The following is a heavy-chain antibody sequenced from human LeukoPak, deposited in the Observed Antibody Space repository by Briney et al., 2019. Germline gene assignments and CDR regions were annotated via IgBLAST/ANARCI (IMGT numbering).Heavy chain of an antibody. Sequence: SVKVSCKASGGTFSSYAISWVRQAPGQGLEWMGGIIPIFGTANYAQKLQGRVTMTTDTSTSTAYMELRSLRSDDTAVYYCARELGIAARRGGNWFDPWGQGTLVTVSS. CDR3: ARELGIAARRGGNWFDP. CDR2: IIPIFGTA. V-gene: IGHV1-69*05. D-gene: IGHD6-6*01. J-gene: IGHJ5*02. CDR1: GGTFSSYA.